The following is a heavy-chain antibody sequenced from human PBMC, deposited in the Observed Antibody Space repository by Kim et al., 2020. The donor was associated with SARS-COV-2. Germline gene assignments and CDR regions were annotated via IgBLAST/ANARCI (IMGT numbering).Heavy chain of an antibody. V-gene: IGHV3-15*01. D-gene: IGHD6-19*01. CDR1: GFTFSNAW. CDR3: TTVRSDSSGWSLYYYGMDV. Sequence: GGSLRLSCAASGFTFSNAWMSWVRQAPGKGLEWVGRIKSKTDGGTTDYAAPVKGRFTISRDDSKNTLYLQMNSLKTEDTAVYYCTTVRSDSSGWSLYYYGMDVWGQGTTVTVSS. J-gene: IGHJ6*02. CDR2: IKSKTDGGTT.